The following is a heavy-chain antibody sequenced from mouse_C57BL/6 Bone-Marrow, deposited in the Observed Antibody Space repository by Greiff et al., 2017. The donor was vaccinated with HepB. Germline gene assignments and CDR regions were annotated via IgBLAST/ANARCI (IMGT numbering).Heavy chain of an antibody. Sequence: EVKVVDSGGGLVKPGGSLKLSCAASGFTFSDYGMHWVRQAPEKGLEWVAYISSGSSTIYYADTVKGRFTISRDNAKNTLFLQMTSLRSEDTAMYYCARRWLYAMDYWGQGTSVTVSS. CDR2: ISSGSSTI. V-gene: IGHV5-17*01. CDR1: GFTFSDYG. D-gene: IGHD2-3*01. CDR3: ARRWLYAMDY. J-gene: IGHJ4*01.